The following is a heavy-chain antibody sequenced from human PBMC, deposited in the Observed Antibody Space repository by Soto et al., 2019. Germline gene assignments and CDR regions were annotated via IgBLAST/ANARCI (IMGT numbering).Heavy chain of an antibody. V-gene: IGHV3-48*03. J-gene: IGHJ4*02. Sequence: GGSLRLSCAASGFTFSSYEMNWVRQAPGKGLEWVSYISSSGSTIYYADSVKGRFTISRDNAKNSLYLQMNSLRAEDTAVYYCARDPVDTSSLDYWGQGTLVTVSS. CDR3: ARDPVDTSSLDY. D-gene: IGHD5-18*01. CDR2: ISSSGSTI. CDR1: GFTFSSYE.